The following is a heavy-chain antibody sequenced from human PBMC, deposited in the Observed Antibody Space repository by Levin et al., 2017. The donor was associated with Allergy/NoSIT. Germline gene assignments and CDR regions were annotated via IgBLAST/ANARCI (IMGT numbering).Heavy chain of an antibody. CDR1: GFTFGDYA. J-gene: IGHJ6*02. Sequence: GGSLRLSCTASGFTFGDYAMSWFRQAPGKGLEWVGFIRSKAYGGTTEYAASVKGRFTISRDDSKSIAYLQMNSLKTEDTAVYYCTRDSDGDYDYYYYGMDVWGQGTTVTVSS. CDR2: IRSKAYGGTT. V-gene: IGHV3-49*03. CDR3: TRDSDGDYDYYYYGMDV. D-gene: IGHD4-17*01.